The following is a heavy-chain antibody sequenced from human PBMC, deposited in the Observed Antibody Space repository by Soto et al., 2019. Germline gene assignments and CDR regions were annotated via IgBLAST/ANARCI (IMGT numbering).Heavy chain of an antibody. CDR3: ARLPGDSSGYSSPYGMDV. CDR1: GFTVSSNY. V-gene: IGHV3-53*01. J-gene: IGHJ6*02. CDR2: IYSGGST. Sequence: HPGGSLRLSCAASGFTVSSNYMSWVRQAPGKGLEWVSVIYSGGSTYYADSVKGRFTISRDNSKNTLYLQMNSLRAEDTAVYYCARLPGDSSGYSSPYGMDVWGQGTTVTVSS. D-gene: IGHD3-22*01.